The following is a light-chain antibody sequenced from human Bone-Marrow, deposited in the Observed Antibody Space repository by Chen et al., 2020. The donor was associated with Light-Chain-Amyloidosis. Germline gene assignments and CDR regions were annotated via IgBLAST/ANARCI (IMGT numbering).Light chain of an antibody. J-gene: IGKJ2*01. V-gene: IGKV2-30*02. CDR3: MQGSHWLHT. Sequence: DVVMTQSPLSLPVTLGQPAAISCRSSQSLVHSDGNIYLNWLQQRPGQSPRRLIYKVSNRDSGIPDRFSGSESDTDFTLRISRVEAEDVAIYYCMQGSHWLHTFGQGTKIEIK. CDR2: KVS. CDR1: QSLVHSDGNIY.